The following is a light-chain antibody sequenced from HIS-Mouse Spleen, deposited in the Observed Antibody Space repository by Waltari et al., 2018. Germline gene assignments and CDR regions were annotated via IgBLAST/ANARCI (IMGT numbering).Light chain of an antibody. Sequence: ELVLTQSPGTLSLSQGERATLSCRASQSVSSSYLAWYQQKPGQAPRLLIYGASSRATGIPDRFSGSGSGTDFTLTISRLEPEDFAVYYCQQYGSSPPWPFGQGTKVEIK. CDR1: QSVSSSY. CDR2: GAS. J-gene: IGKJ1*01. CDR3: QQYGSSPPWP. V-gene: IGKV3-20*01.